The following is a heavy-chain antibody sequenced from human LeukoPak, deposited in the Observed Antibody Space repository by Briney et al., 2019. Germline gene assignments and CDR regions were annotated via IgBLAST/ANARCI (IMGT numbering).Heavy chain of an antibody. CDR2: INPSGGST. Sequence: GASVKVSCKASGYTFTGYYMHWVRQAPGQGLEWMGIINPSGGSTSYAQKFQGRVTMTRDTSTSTVYMELSSLRSEDTAVYYCARERSDYYGSGKAYYYGMDVWGQGTTVTVSS. V-gene: IGHV1-46*01. CDR3: ARERSDYYGSGKAYYYGMDV. D-gene: IGHD3-10*01. CDR1: GYTFTGYY. J-gene: IGHJ6*02.